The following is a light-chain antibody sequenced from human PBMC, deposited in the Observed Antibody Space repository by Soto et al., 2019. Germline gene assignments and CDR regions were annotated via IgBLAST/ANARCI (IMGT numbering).Light chain of an antibody. V-gene: IGKV3-20*01. CDR2: GTS. J-gene: IGKJ1*01. CDR1: QSVSASYY. CDR3: QHYGNFPPWT. Sequence: EIVLTQSPGTLTLSPGERVTLSCRASQSVSASYYLAWYQQKPGQAPRLLIYGTSTRATGIPDRFSGSGSGTDFTLTISRLEPEDFAVYYCQHYGNFPPWTFGQGTKVEIK.